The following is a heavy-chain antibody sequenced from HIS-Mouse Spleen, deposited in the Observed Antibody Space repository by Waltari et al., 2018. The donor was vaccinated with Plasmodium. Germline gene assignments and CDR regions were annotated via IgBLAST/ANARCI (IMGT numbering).Heavy chain of an antibody. CDR1: GGSISSRGYY. J-gene: IGHJ4*02. CDR2: IYYSGST. D-gene: IGHD6-13*01. CDR3: ARSIAATVTFYFDY. Sequence: QVQLQESGPGLVKPSQTLSLTYTVSGGSISSRGYYWSWIRQHPGKGLEWIGYIYYSGSTYYNPSLKSRVTISVDTSKNQFSLKLSSVTAADTAVYYCARSIAATVTFYFDYWGQGTLVTVSS. V-gene: IGHV4-31*03.